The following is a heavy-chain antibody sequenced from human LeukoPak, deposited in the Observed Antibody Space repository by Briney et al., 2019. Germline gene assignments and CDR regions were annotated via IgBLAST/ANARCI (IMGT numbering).Heavy chain of an antibody. J-gene: IGHJ3*02. CDR1: GLTFSSYE. CDR2: IGGSGSTI. V-gene: IGHV3-48*03. CDR3: ARDYLDGGTDAFDI. D-gene: IGHD1-1*01. Sequence: GRSLRLSCAASGLTFSSYEMNWVRQAPGKGLEWVSYIGGSGSTIYYADSVKGRFTISRDNAKNSLYLQMNRLRGEDTAVYYCARDYLDGGTDAFDIWGQGTMVTVSS.